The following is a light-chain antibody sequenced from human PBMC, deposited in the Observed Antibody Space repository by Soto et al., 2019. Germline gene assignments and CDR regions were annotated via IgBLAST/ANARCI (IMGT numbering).Light chain of an antibody. J-gene: IGLJ1*01. V-gene: IGLV3-1*01. Sequence: SYELTQPPSVSVSPGQTASISCSGGNWGKTYASWYQQRPGQSPVLVIYQDTKRPSGIPERFSGSISGDTATLTIRGTQPLDEADYYCQAWDSHTYVFGSGTKLTVL. CDR2: QDT. CDR3: QAWDSHTYV. CDR1: NWGKTY.